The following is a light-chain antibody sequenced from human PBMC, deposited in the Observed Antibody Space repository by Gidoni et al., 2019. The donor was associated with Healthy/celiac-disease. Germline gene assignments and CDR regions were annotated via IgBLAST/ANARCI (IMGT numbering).Light chain of an antibody. CDR2: DAS. V-gene: IGKV3-11*01. CDR1: QSVSSY. J-gene: IGKJ3*01. CDR3: QQRSNWQT. Sequence: EIVLTQSPATLSLSPGERATLSCRASQSVSSYLAWYPQKPGQAPKLLIYDASNRATGIPARFRGSGSGTDFTLTISSLEPEDFAVYYCQQRSNWQTFGPGTKVDIK.